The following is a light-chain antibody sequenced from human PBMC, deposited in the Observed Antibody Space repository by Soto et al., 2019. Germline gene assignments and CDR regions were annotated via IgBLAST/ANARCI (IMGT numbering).Light chain of an antibody. Sequence: ECVLTQSPGAPSLSPGGRATRSSRASQSLANSFIAWYQQKPGQAPRLLIYDTSSRASGIPDRFSGSGSGTDFTLTISRLETEDFAVFYCQQYGTSEIIFGQGTRLEIK. CDR3: QQYGTSEII. V-gene: IGKV3-20*01. J-gene: IGKJ5*01. CDR2: DTS. CDR1: QSLANSF.